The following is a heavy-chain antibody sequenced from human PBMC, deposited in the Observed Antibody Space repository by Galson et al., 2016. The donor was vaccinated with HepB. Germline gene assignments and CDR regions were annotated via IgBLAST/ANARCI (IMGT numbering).Heavy chain of an antibody. CDR2: IYHSGTT. Sequence: SETLSLTCTVSGSSIRTGYYWGWIRQSAGKGLEWIGSIYHSGTTYYKVSFKSRVTISVDTSKNQFSLKLRSVTAADTAVYYCARVLRDFWGMDVWGQGTTVTVSS. CDR3: ARVLRDFWGMDV. V-gene: IGHV4-38-2*02. CDR1: GSSIRTGYY. D-gene: IGHD3-3*01. J-gene: IGHJ6*02.